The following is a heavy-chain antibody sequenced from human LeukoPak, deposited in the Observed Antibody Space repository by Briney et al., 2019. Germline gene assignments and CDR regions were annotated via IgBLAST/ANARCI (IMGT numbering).Heavy chain of an antibody. CDR1: GYSFTNYW. V-gene: IGHV5-51*01. D-gene: IGHD1-26*01. Sequence: GESLKISCKASGYSFTNYWIGWVRQMPGKGLECMVIIYPGDSATRYSPSFQGQVTISADKSINTAYLQWSSLKASDTAMYYCARRVRRGSATGAFDIWGQGTMVTVSS. CDR2: IYPGDSAT. CDR3: ARRVRRGSATGAFDI. J-gene: IGHJ3*02.